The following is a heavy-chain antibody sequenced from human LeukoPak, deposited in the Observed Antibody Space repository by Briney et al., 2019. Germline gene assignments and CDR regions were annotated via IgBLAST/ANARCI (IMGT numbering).Heavy chain of an antibody. Sequence: GGSLRLSCAASGLTFSTNAMTWVRQAPGKGLEWVSVVSGSGDNTNYADSVKGRFTISRDNSKNTLFLQMNSLRTEDTAVYFCARWGNDYSQFDSWGQGTLVTVS. CDR3: ARWGNDYSQFDS. D-gene: IGHD4-11*01. CDR1: GLTFSTNA. V-gene: IGHV3-23*01. CDR2: VSGSGDNT. J-gene: IGHJ4*02.